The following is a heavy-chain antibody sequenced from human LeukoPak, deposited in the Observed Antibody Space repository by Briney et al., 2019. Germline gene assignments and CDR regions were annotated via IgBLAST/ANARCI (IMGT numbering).Heavy chain of an antibody. V-gene: IGHV1-2*02. D-gene: IGHD3-9*01. CDR2: INPNSGGT. CDR3: ARGSRRYFDWFLF. Sequence: GASVKVSCKASGYTFTSYGISWVRQAPGQGLEWMGWINPNSGGTNYAQKFQGRVTMTRDTSISTAYMELSRLRSDDTAVYYCARGSRRYFDWFLFWGQGTLVTVSS. CDR1: GYTFTSYG. J-gene: IGHJ4*02.